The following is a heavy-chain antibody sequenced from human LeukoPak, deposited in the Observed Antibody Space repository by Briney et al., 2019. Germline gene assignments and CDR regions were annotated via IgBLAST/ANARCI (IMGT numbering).Heavy chain of an antibody. V-gene: IGHV4-59*01. Sequence: SETLSLTCAVYGGSFSGYYWSWLRQPPGKGLEWIGYIYYSGSTNYNPSLKSRVTISVDTSKTQFSLKLSSVTAADTAVYYCARSSGWTRFDYWGQGTLVTVSS. CDR3: ARSSGWTRFDY. J-gene: IGHJ4*02. CDR2: IYYSGST. CDR1: GGSFSGYY. D-gene: IGHD6-19*01.